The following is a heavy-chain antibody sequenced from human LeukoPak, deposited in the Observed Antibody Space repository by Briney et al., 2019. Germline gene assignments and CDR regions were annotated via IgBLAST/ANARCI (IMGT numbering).Heavy chain of an antibody. J-gene: IGHJ6*03. CDR3: ARAPNTYDSSGYYYMEYYYYYMDV. D-gene: IGHD3-22*01. V-gene: IGHV3-20*04. Sequence: GGSLRLSCAASGFNFDDYVMSWVRQAPGKGLEWVSGINWNGGSRGYADSVKGRFTISRDNAKNSLYLQMNSLRAEDTALYYCARAPNTYDSSGYYYMEYYYYYMDVWGKGTTVTVSS. CDR1: GFNFDDYV. CDR2: INWNGGSR.